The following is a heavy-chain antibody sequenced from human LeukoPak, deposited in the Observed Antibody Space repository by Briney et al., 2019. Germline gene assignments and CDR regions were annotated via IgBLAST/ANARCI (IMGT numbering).Heavy chain of an antibody. V-gene: IGHV4-4*07. J-gene: IGHJ3*02. Sequence: NPSETLSLTCTVSGGSISSYYWGWIRQPAGKGLEWIGRIYTSGSTNYNPSLKSRVTMSVDTSKNQFSLKLSSVTAADTAVYYCARVVAPRSGYYLDAFDIWGQGTMVTVSS. CDR3: ARVVAPRSGYYLDAFDI. D-gene: IGHD3-22*01. CDR1: GGSISSYY. CDR2: IYTSGST.